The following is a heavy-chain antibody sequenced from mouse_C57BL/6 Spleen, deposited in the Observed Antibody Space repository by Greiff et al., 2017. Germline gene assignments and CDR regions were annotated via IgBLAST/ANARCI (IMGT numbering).Heavy chain of an antibody. CDR2: IYPGSGST. J-gene: IGHJ2*01. V-gene: IGHV1-55*01. CDR1: GYTFTSYW. CDR3: ARERHY. Sequence: VQLQQPGAELVKPGASVKMSCKASGYTFTSYWIPWVKQRPGQGLEWIGDIYPGSGSTTYNEKFKSKATLTVDTSSSTAYMQLSSLTSADSAVYYCARERHYWGQGTTLTVSS.